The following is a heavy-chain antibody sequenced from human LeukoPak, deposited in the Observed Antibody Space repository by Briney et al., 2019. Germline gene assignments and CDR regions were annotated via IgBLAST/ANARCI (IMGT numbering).Heavy chain of an antibody. V-gene: IGHV7-4-1*02. Sequence: ASVKVSCKASGYTFTSYAMNWVRQAPGQGLEWMGWINTNTGNPTYAQGFTGRFVFSLDTSVSTAYLQISSLKAEDTAVYYCARRVFEDIVVVPAAMGGFDYWGQGTLVTVSS. CDR3: ARRVFEDIVVVPAAMGGFDY. D-gene: IGHD2-2*01. J-gene: IGHJ4*02. CDR1: GYTFTSYA. CDR2: INTNTGNP.